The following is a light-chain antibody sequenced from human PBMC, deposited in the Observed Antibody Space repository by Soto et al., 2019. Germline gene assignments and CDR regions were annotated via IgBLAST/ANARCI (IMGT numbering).Light chain of an antibody. CDR2: GNS. J-gene: IGLJ2*01. CDR3: QSYDSSLSGFVV. V-gene: IGLV1-40*01. Sequence: QSVLTQPPSVSGAPGQKVTISCTGSSSNIGAGYHVHWYQQLPGTAPKLLIYGNSNRPSGVPERFSGSKSGTSASLAITGLQAEDEADYYCQSYDSSLSGFVVFGGGTKLTVL. CDR1: SSNIGAGYH.